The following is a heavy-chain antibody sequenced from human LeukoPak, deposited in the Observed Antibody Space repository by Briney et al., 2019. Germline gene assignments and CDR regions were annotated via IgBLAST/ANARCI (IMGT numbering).Heavy chain of an antibody. J-gene: IGHJ3*02. CDR2: ISWNSGSI. D-gene: IGHD6-19*01. V-gene: IGHV3-9*01. CDR1: GFTFEDYA. Sequence: PGGSLRLSCAASGFTFEDYAMHWVRQAPGKGLEGVSGISWNSGSIGYADSVKGRFTISRDNAKNSLYLQMNSLRAEDTALYYCAKSGWYVGDAFDIWGQGTMVTVSS. CDR3: AKSGWYVGDAFDI.